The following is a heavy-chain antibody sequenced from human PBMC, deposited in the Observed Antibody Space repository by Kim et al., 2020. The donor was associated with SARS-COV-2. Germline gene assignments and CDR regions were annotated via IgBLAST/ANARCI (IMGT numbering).Heavy chain of an antibody. J-gene: IGHJ6*03. CDR3: ARESIIVYYYMDV. D-gene: IGHD3-10*01. Sequence: SVKVSCKASGGTFSSYAISWVRQAPGQGLEWMGRIIPILGIANYAQKFQGRVTITADKSTSTAYMELSSLRSEDTAVYYCARESIIVYYYMDVWGKGTTVTVSS. V-gene: IGHV1-69*04. CDR2: IIPILGIA. CDR1: GGTFSSYA.